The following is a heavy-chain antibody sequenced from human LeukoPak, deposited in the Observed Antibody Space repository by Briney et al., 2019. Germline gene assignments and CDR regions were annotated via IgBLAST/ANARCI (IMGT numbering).Heavy chain of an antibody. CDR2: ISGSGGST. J-gene: IGHJ4*02. D-gene: IGHD3-22*01. CDR1: GFTFGSYA. CDR3: AKVGDSSGYYYFDY. Sequence: GGSLRLSCAASGFTFGSYAMSWVRQAPGKGLEWVSAISGSGGSTYYADSVKGRFTISRDNSKNTLYLQMNSLRAEDTAVYYCAKVGDSSGYYYFDYWGQGTLVTVSS. V-gene: IGHV3-23*01.